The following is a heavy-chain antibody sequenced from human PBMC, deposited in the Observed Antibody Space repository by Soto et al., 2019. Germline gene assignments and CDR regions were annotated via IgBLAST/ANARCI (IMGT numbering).Heavy chain of an antibody. Sequence: EVQLVESGGGLVQPGGSLRLSCAASGFTFSSYWMTWVRQAPGKGLEWVANIIRDGSERYYVDSVKGRFAISRDNAENSLYLQMNSLRAEDTAVYYCARDGAVTGPDIDYWGQGTLVTVSS. CDR2: IIRDGSER. V-gene: IGHV3-7*05. CDR1: GFTFSSYW. CDR3: ARDGAVTGPDIDY. D-gene: IGHD4-4*01. J-gene: IGHJ4*02.